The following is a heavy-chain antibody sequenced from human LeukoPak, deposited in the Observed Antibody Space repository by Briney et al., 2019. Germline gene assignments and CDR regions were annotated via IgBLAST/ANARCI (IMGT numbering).Heavy chain of an antibody. CDR3: ASLMGDYYDSSGYPLDY. V-gene: IGHV3-74*01. J-gene: IGHJ4*02. CDR1: GFTFSSYW. D-gene: IGHD3-22*01. CDR2: INSDGSST. Sequence: SGGSLRLSCAASGFTFSSYWMHWVRQAPGKGLVWVSRINSDGSSTSYAASVKGRFTISRDNAKNTLYLQMNSLRAEDTAVYYCASLMGDYYDSSGYPLDYWGQGTLVTVSS.